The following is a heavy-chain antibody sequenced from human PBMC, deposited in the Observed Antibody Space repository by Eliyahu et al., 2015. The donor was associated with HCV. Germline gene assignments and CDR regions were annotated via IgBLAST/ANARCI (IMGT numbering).Heavy chain of an antibody. CDR3: AHHTMVQGVVGVATLGFDY. D-gene: IGHD3-10*01. CDR2: IYWDDDK. CDR1: GFSLSTSGVG. Sequence: QITLKESGPTLVKPTQTLTLTCTFSGFSLSTSGVGVGWIRQPPGKALEWLALIYWDDDKRYSPSLKSRLTITKDTSKNQVVLTMTNMDPVDTATYYCAHHTMVQGVVGVATLGFDYWGQGTLVTVSS. J-gene: IGHJ4*02. V-gene: IGHV2-5*02.